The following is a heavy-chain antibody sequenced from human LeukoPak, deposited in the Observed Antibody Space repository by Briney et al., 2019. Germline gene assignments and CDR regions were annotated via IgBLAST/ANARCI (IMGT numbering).Heavy chain of an antibody. D-gene: IGHD6-6*01. V-gene: IGHV3-23*01. Sequence: GGSLRLSCAASGFTFSSYAMSWVRQAPGKGLEWVSAISGSGGSTYYADSVKGRFTISRDNSKNTLYLQMNSLRAEDTAVYYCAKGSIAARPKSYYFDYWGQGTLVTVSS. CDR1: GFTFSSYA. CDR3: AKGSIAARPKSYYFDY. J-gene: IGHJ4*02. CDR2: ISGSGGST.